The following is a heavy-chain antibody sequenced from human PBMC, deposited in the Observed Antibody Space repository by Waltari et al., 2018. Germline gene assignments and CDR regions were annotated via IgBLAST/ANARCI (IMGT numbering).Heavy chain of an antibody. CDR2: IYYSGST. D-gene: IGHD1-7*01. J-gene: IGHJ6*03. CDR1: GGSISSYY. CDR3: AGEEVLTGTTYYYMDV. Sequence: QVQLQESGPGLVKPSETLSLTCTVSGGSISSYYWRWIRQPPGKGLEWIGYIYYSGSTNYTPPLKSRVTISVDTAKNQFALKLSSVTAADTAVYYCAGEEVLTGTTYYYMDVWGKGTTVTISS. V-gene: IGHV4-59*01.